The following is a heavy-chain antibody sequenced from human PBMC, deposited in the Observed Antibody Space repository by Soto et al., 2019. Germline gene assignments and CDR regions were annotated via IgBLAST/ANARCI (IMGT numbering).Heavy chain of an antibody. D-gene: IGHD3-10*01. V-gene: IGHV1-18*01. J-gene: IGHJ6*03. CDR1: GYTFTSYG. Sequence: ASVKVSCKASGYTFTSYGISWVRQAPGQGLEWMGWISAYNGNTNYAQKLQGRVTMTTDTSTSTAYMELRSLRSDDTAVYYCARGWFGDSLDYYYYMDVWGKGTTVTVSS. CDR2: ISAYNGNT. CDR3: ARGWFGDSLDYYYYMDV.